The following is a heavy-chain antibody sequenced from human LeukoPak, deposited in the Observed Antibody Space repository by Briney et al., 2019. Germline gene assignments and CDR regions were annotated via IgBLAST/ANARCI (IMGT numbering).Heavy chain of an antibody. CDR2: ISGSGGST. D-gene: IGHD6-13*01. V-gene: IGHV3-23*01. Sequence: AGGSLRLSCAASGFTFSSYAMSWVRQAPGKGLEWVSAISGSGGSTYYADSVKGRFTISRDNSKNTLYLQMNSLRAEDTAVYYCANIAAAGPYYFDYWGQGTLVTVSS. J-gene: IGHJ4*02. CDR1: GFTFSSYA. CDR3: ANIAAAGPYYFDY.